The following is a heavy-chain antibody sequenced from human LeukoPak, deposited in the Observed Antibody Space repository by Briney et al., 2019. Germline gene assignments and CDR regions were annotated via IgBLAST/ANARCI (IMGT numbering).Heavy chain of an antibody. D-gene: IGHD2-2*01. V-gene: IGHV4-39*01. Sequence: SETLSLTCTVSGGSISSSSYYWGWIRQPPGKGLEWIGSIYYSGSTYYNPSLKSRVTISVDTSKNQFSLKLSSVTAADTAVYYCASSTSGRGDFDYWGQGTLVTVSS. CDR3: ASSTSGRGDFDY. J-gene: IGHJ4*02. CDR1: GGSISSSSYY. CDR2: IYYSGST.